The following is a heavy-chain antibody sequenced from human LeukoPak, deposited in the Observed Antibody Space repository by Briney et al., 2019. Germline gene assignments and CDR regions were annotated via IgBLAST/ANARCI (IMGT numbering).Heavy chain of an antibody. Sequence: GASVKVSCKASGYTFTSYYMHWVRQAPGQGLEWMGIINPSGGSTSYAQKFQGRDTMTRDMSTSTVYMELSSLRSEDTAVYYCARGIITNYFDYWGQGTLVTVSS. CDR1: GYTFTSYY. V-gene: IGHV1-46*01. CDR3: ARGIITNYFDY. J-gene: IGHJ4*02. D-gene: IGHD3-22*01. CDR2: INPSGGST.